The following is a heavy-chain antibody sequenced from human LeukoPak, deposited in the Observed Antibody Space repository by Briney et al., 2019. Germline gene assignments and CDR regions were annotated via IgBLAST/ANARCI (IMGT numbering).Heavy chain of an antibody. Sequence: GGSLRLSCAASGFNVSSNYMSWVRQAPGKGLEWVSLLYSGGSAFHADSVKGRFTISRDNSKNTLYLQLNSLRAEDTAVYYCARAGGGYRYRYYYHFYMDVWGKGTTVTVSS. CDR1: GFNVSSNY. D-gene: IGHD5-18*01. CDR2: LYSGGSA. J-gene: IGHJ6*03. V-gene: IGHV3-53*01. CDR3: ARAGGGYRYRYYYHFYMDV.